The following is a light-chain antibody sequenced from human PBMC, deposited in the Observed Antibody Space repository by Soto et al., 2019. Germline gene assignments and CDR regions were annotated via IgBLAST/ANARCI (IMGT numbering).Light chain of an antibody. J-gene: IGKJ3*01. CDR1: QSVSSY. V-gene: IGKV3-11*01. Sequence: EIVLTQSPATLSLSPGERATLSCRASQSVSSYLAWYQQKPGQAPRLLIYDASNRATGIPARFSGSGSGTDFTLTISSLEPEDFAVYYCQQRSTPFTFGPGTKVDIK. CDR3: QQRSTPFT. CDR2: DAS.